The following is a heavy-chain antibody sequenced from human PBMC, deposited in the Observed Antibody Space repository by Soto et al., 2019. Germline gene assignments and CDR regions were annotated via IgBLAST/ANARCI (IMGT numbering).Heavy chain of an antibody. V-gene: IGHV1-8*01. CDR2: MNANSGNT. Sequence: ASVKVSCKASGYTFTSYDINWVRQATGQGLEWMGWMNANSGNTSYAQKFQGRVTMTTDTSTSTAYMELRSLRSDDTAVYYCARDYYYDSSGYYRPFDYWGQGTLVTVSS. CDR3: ARDYYYDSSGYYRPFDY. CDR1: GYTFTSYD. J-gene: IGHJ4*02. D-gene: IGHD3-22*01.